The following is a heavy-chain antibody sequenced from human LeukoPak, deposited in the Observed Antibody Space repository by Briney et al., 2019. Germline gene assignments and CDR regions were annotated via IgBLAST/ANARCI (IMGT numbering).Heavy chain of an antibody. V-gene: IGHV1-18*01. Sequence: ASVKVSCKTSGYSFTNYGITWVRQAPGQGLEWMGWISGYNSKPFYAQNFQGRVTITADESTSTAYTELSSLRSEDTAVYYCARYYDSSGYYKFDYWGQGTLVTVSS. J-gene: IGHJ4*02. D-gene: IGHD3-22*01. CDR3: ARYYDSSGYYKFDY. CDR2: ISGYNSKP. CDR1: GYSFTNYG.